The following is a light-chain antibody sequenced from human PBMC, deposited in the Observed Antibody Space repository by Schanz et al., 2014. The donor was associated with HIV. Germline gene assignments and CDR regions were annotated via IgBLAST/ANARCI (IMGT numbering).Light chain of an antibody. CDR2: EVS. CDR1: SNTVDNYNL. CDR3: SSYTSSSTYV. Sequence: QSALAQPASVSGSPGQSITISCTGTSNTVDNYNLVSWYQLHPGKAPKLMIFEVSKRPSGISNRFSGSKSGNTASLRISGLQAEDEADYYCSSYTSSSTYVFGTGTKLTVL. J-gene: IGLJ1*01. V-gene: IGLV2-14*02.